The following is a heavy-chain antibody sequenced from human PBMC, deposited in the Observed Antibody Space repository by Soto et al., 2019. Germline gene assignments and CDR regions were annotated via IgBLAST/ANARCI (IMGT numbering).Heavy chain of an antibody. CDR3: ARGRPIFGVVHYSWFDP. CDR2: SNPNSGGT. J-gene: IGHJ5*02. V-gene: IGHV1-2*02. Sequence: ASVKVSCKASGYTFTGNYMHWVRQAPGQGLEWMGWSNPNSGGTNYAQKFQGRVTMTRDTSSSTAYMELSRPISDDTAVYYCARGRPIFGVVHYSWFDPWGQGTLVTVSS. CDR1: GYTFTGNY. D-gene: IGHD3-3*01.